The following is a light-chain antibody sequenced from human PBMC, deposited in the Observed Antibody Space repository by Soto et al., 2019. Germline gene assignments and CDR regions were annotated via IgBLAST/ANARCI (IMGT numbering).Light chain of an antibody. J-gene: IGKJ3*01. Sequence: EVVLTQSPGPLSLSQGESATLSYRASQSISSSYFAWYQQKPGQAPRLLIYASSSRATGIPDRFSGGGSGTDFTLTISRLEPEDYAVYFCHQHGTSPFTFGPGTKVDV. V-gene: IGKV3-20*01. CDR1: QSISSSY. CDR3: HQHGTSPFT. CDR2: ASS.